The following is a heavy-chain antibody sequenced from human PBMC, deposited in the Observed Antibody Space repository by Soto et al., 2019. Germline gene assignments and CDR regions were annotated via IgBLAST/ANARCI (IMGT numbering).Heavy chain of an antibody. D-gene: IGHD1-26*01. CDR1: GGSISSGENF. Sequence: PXETLSLTFTVSGGSISSGENFWNWIRQSPGKGLEWIGYIHHSGSTYYNPSLKSRLTISVDTSKNQISLKLNSVTAADTAVYYCARDTGTYPYYFDYWGQGTLVTVSS. V-gene: IGHV4-30-4*01. J-gene: IGHJ4*02. CDR2: IHHSGST. CDR3: ARDTGTYPYYFDY.